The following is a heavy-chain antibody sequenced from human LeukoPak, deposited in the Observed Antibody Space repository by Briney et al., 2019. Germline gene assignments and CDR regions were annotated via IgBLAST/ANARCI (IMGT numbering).Heavy chain of an antibody. D-gene: IGHD2-2*02. V-gene: IGHV3-7*01. CDR2: MKRDGSEV. Sequence: GRSMRLSCVAAGLTSSTYWMTWVRQPPGKGMEWVANMKRDGSEVYYANSVKGHFTISRDNAKNSLYLQMNSLRAEDTAVYYCARYTEYYFDYWGQGTLVTVSS. CDR1: GLTSSTYW. J-gene: IGHJ4*02. CDR3: ARYTEYYFDY.